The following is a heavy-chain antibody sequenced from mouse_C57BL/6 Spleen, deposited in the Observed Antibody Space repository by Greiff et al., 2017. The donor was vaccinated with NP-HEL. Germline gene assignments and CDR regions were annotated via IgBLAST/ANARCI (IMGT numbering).Heavy chain of an antibody. V-gene: IGHV5-17*01. Sequence: EVKVVESGGGLVKPGGSLKLSCAASGFTFSDYGMHWVRQAPEKGLEWVAYIRSGSSTIYYADTVKGRFTISRDNAKNTLFLQMTSLRSEDTAMYYCARGDYYGSSWFAYWGQGTLVTVSA. J-gene: IGHJ3*01. CDR1: GFTFSDYG. CDR3: ARGDYYGSSWFAY. CDR2: IRSGSSTI. D-gene: IGHD1-1*01.